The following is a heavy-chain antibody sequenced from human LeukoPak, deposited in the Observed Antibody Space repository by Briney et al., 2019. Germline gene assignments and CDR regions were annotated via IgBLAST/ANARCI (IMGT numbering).Heavy chain of an antibody. CDR1: GGSISSYY. Sequence: SETLSLTCTVSGGSISSYYWSWIRQPAGKGLEWIGRIYTSGSTNYNPSLKSRVTMSVDTSKYQFSLKLSSVTAADTAVYYCARASHDYVWGSYPNDAFDIWGQGTMVTVSS. J-gene: IGHJ3*02. CDR3: ARASHDYVWGSYPNDAFDI. CDR2: IYTSGST. V-gene: IGHV4-4*07. D-gene: IGHD3-16*02.